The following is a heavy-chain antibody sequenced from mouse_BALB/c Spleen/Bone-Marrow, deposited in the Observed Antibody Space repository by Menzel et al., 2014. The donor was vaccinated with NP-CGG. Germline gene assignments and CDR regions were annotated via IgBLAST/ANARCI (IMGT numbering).Heavy chain of an antibody. CDR2: INPSTGYT. CDR1: ATTFTSYR. D-gene: IGHD1-1*01. V-gene: IGHV1-4*01. CDR3: ARSYYDGSSFAY. J-gene: IGHJ3*01. Sequence: QLPRSSVELPKPGPSGKMSNPSPATTFTSYRMHLAKQWPGQCLVCIGYINPSTGYTEYNQKFKDKATLTADKSSSTAYMQLSSLTSEDSAVYYCARSYYDGSSFAYWGQGTLVTVSA.